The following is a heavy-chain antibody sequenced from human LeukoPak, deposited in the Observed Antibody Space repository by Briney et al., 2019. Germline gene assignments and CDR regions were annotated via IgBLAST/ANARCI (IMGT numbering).Heavy chain of an antibody. Sequence: PSETLSLTCTVSGGSISSSDWWSWVRQPPGKGLEWIGEMHQSGIINYNPSLKSRVTMSLDKAKKQFSLKLSSVTAADTAVYYCESSDLAVVDVWGQGTTVTVSS. CDR1: GGSISSSDW. CDR3: ESSDLAVVDV. J-gene: IGHJ6*02. V-gene: IGHV4-4*02. CDR2: MHQSGII. D-gene: IGHD4-23*01.